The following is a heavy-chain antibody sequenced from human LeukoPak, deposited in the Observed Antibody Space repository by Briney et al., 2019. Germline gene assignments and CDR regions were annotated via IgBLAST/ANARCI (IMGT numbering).Heavy chain of an antibody. CDR3: ARDKAAAGNYGMDV. Sequence: PSETPSLTCTVSGGPISSYYWSWIRQPPGKGLEWIGYIYYSGSTNYNPSLKSRVTISVDTSKNQFSLKLGSVTAADTAVYYCARDKAAAGNYGMDVWGQGTTVTVSS. D-gene: IGHD6-13*01. V-gene: IGHV4-59*01. J-gene: IGHJ6*02. CDR1: GGPISSYY. CDR2: IYYSGST.